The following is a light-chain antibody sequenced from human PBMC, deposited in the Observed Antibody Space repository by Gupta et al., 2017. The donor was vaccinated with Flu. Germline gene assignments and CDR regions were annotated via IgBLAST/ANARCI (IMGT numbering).Light chain of an antibody. J-gene: IGLJ3*02. CDR3: ATGDGSGNGRV. V-gene: IGLV1-44*01. CDR2: RDN. Sequence: QSVLPQPPSASGTPGQRVTMSCSGSSSNFGSNTVAWYQQLPGTAPKLLIYRDNQRPSGVPDRFSGSKSGTSASVASSGLQAEDEADYYCATGDGSGNGRVFGGGTRLTV. CDR1: SSNFGSNT.